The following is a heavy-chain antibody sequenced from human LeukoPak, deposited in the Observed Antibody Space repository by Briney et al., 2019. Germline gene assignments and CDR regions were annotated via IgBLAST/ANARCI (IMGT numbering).Heavy chain of an antibody. J-gene: IGHJ3*01. D-gene: IGHD2-2*01. CDR3: AKDWVEPAAIL. CDR1: GFTFSDYY. V-gene: IGHV3-11*04. CDR2: ISSSGSTI. Sequence: GGSLRLSCAASGFTFSDYYMSWIRQAPGKGLEWVSKISSSGSTIYYADSVKGRFTISRDNAKNSLYLQMNSLRGDDTAVYYCAKDWVEPAAILWGQGTKVTVSS.